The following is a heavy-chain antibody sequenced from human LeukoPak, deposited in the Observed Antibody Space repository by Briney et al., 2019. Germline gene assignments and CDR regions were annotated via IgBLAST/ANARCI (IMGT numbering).Heavy chain of an antibody. V-gene: IGHV4-4*02. D-gene: IGHD1-26*01. J-gene: IGHJ3*02. CDR3: ARQGGSYWNAFDI. CDR2: FHQSVST. CDR1: GDSISSDKW. Sequence: PSGTLSLTCAVFGDSISSDKWWSWVRQPPGKGLEYIGEFHQSVSTNYNPSLKSRLTISVDTSKNRFSLKLSSVTAADTAVYYCARQGGSYWNAFDIWGQGTMVTVSS.